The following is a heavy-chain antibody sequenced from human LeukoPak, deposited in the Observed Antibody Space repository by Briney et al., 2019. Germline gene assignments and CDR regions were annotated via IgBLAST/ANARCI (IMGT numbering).Heavy chain of an antibody. CDR3: ARDWVGGNPFDY. V-gene: IGHV1-69*04. J-gene: IGHJ4*02. D-gene: IGHD4-23*01. CDR2: IIPILGIA. CDR1: GGTFSSYA. Sequence: SVKVPCKASGGTFSSYAISWVRQAPGQGLEWMGRIIPILGIANYAQKFQGRVTITADKSTSTAYMELSSLRSEDTAVYYCARDWVGGNPFDYWGQGNLVTVSS.